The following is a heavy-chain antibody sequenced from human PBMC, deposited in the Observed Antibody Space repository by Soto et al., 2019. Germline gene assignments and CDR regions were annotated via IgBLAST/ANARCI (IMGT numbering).Heavy chain of an antibody. Sequence: SETLSLTCTVSGGSISSYYWSWIRQPPGKGLEWIGYIYYSGSTNYNPSLKSRVTISVDTSKNQFSLKLSSVTAADTAVYYCARDRWDPKSYYYYYGMDVWGQGTTVTVSS. CDR2: IYYSGST. D-gene: IGHD1-26*01. J-gene: IGHJ6*02. V-gene: IGHV4-59*01. CDR1: GGSISSYY. CDR3: ARDRWDPKSYYYYYGMDV.